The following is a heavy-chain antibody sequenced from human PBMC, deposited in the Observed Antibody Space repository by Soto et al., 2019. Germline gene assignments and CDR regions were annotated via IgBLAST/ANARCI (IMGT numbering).Heavy chain of an antibody. CDR2: IKSKTDGGTT. V-gene: IGHV3-15*07. Sequence: TGGSLRLSCAASGFTFSNAWMNWVRQAPGKGLEWVGRIKSKTDGGTTDYAAPVKGRFTISRDDSKNTLYLQMNSLKTEDTAVYYCTTDQSRITIFGVVIMDYWGQGTLVTVSS. CDR3: TTDQSRITIFGVVIMDY. J-gene: IGHJ4*02. CDR1: GFTFSNAW. D-gene: IGHD3-3*01.